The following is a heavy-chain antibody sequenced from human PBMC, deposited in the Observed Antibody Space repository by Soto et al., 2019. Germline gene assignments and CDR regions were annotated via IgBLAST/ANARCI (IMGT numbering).Heavy chain of an antibody. CDR1: GYTFTSYV. CDR2: ISAYNGNT. D-gene: IGHD2-2*01. J-gene: IGHJ6*02. Sequence: QVQLVQSGAEVKKPGASVKVSCKASGYTFTSYVISWVRQAPGQGLEWMGWISAYNGNTNYAQKLQGRVTMTTDTPTSTAYMELRSLRSDDTAVYYCARDRDIVLVPAAIYYYGMDVWGQGTTVTVSS. V-gene: IGHV1-18*01. CDR3: ARDRDIVLVPAAIYYYGMDV.